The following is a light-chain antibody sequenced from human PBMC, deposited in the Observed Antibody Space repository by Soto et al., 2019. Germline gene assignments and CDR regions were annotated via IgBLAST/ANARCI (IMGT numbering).Light chain of an antibody. V-gene: IGKV1-39*01. CDR2: AAS. CDR3: QHSYSTLIA. Sequence: AHNRSALCRSGKDSRSITCRASQSISSYLNWYQQKPGKAPKLLIYAASSLQSGVPSRFSCSGSGTDFTLAISSGQPEDFASHYRQHSYSTLIAFRQGTRLEIK. CDR1: QSISSY. J-gene: IGKJ5*01.